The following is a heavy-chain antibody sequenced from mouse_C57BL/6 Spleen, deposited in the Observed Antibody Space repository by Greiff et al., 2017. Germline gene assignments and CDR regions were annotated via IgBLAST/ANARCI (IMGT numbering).Heavy chain of an antibody. CDR3: ARRGNSGFAY. CDR1: GFSLTSYG. D-gene: IGHD6-1*01. Sequence: VMLVESGPGLVQPSQSLSITCTVSGFSLTSYGVHWVRQSPGKGLEWLGVIWSGGSTDYNAAFISRLSISKDNSKSQVFFKMNSLQADDTAIYYCARRGNSGFAYWGQGTLVTVSA. CDR2: IWSGGST. V-gene: IGHV2-2*01. J-gene: IGHJ3*01.